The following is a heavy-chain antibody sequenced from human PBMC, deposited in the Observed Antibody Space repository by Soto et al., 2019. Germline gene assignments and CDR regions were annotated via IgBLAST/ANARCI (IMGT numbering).Heavy chain of an antibody. V-gene: IGHV4-34*01. D-gene: IGHD2-15*01. Sequence: SETLSLTCPVYGGSFGGYYWSWIRQPPGKGLEWIGEINHSGSTNYNPSLKSRVTISVDTSKNQFSLKLSSVTAADTAVYYCARGDSVVVVADETKKRAFDIWGPGTMVNVSS. CDR1: GGSFGGYY. CDR2: INHSGST. J-gene: IGHJ3*02. CDR3: ARGDSVVVVADETKKRAFDI.